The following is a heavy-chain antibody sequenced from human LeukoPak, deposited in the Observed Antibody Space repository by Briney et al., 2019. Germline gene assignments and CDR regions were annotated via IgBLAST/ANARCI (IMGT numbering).Heavy chain of an antibody. V-gene: IGHV4-59*01. D-gene: IGHD3-22*01. J-gene: IGHJ6*02. CDR3: ARGADYYDSSGYYFPYYGMDV. CDR2: IYYSGST. CDR1: GGSFSGYY. Sequence: SETLSLTCAVYGGSFSGYYWSWIRQPPGKGLEWIGYIYYSGSTNYNPSLKSRVTISVDTSKNQFSLKLSSVTAADTAVYYCARGADYYDSSGYYFPYYGMDVWGQGTTVTVSS.